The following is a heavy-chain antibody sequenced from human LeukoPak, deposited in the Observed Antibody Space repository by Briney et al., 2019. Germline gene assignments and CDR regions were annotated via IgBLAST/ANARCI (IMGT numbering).Heavy chain of an antibody. V-gene: IGHV4-59*01. J-gene: IGHJ2*01. CDR2: IYYSGST. D-gene: IGHD5-12*01. CDR1: GGSFSSYY. Sequence: SETLSLTCSVSGGSFSSYYWNWIRQPPGKGLEWIGYIYYSGSTNYNPSLKSRVTISVDTSKNQFSLKLSSVTAADTAVYYCARDPPYRGSWYFDLWGRGTLVTVSS. CDR3: ARDPPYRGSWYFDL.